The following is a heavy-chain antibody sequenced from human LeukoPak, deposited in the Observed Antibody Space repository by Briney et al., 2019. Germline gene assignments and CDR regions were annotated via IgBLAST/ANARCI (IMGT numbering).Heavy chain of an antibody. D-gene: IGHD4/OR15-4a*01. CDR3: STALTMSNPPKFDY. J-gene: IGHJ4*02. Sequence: GGSLRLSCAASGFTFSSYAMSWVRQAPGKGLEWVSAISGSGGSTYYADSVKGRFTISRDNSKNTLYLQMNSLRAEDTAVYFCSTALTMSNPPKFDYWGQGTLVTVSS. V-gene: IGHV3-23*01. CDR1: GFTFSSYA. CDR2: ISGSGGST.